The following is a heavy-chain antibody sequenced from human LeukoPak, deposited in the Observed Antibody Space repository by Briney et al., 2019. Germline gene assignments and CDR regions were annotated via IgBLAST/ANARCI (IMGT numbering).Heavy chain of an antibody. CDR3: AKGEIKAIAVARYYYYGMDV. CDR1: GFTFSSYA. D-gene: IGHD6-19*01. CDR2: ISGSGGTT. V-gene: IGHV3-23*01. J-gene: IGHJ6*02. Sequence: GGSLRLSCAASGFTFSSYAMSWVRQAPGKGLEWVSAISGSGGTTYYADSVKGRFTISRDNSKNTLYLQMNSLRAEDTAVYYCAKGEIKAIAVARYYYYGMDVWGQGTTVTVSS.